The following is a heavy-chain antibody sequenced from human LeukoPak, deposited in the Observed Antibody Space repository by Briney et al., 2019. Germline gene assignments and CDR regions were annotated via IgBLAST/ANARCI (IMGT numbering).Heavy chain of an antibody. Sequence: SETLSLTCTVSGGSISSGDYYWSWIRQPPGKGLEWIGYIYYSGSTYYNPSLKSRVTISVDTSKNQFSLKLSSVTAADTAVYYCARRELGNAFDIWGQGTMVAVSS. CDR2: IYYSGST. CDR3: ARRELGNAFDI. D-gene: IGHD7-27*01. J-gene: IGHJ3*02. CDR1: GGSISSGDYY. V-gene: IGHV4-30-4*01.